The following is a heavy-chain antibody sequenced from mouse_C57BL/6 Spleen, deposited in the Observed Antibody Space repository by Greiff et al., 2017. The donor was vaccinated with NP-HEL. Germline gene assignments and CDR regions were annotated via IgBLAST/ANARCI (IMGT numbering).Heavy chain of an antibody. CDR1: GYPFTSYW. CDR2: IDPSDSYT. CDR3: ARVYYSNYAWFAY. Sequence: QVQLKQPGAELVMPGASVKLSCKASGYPFTSYWMHWVKQRPGQGLEWIGEIDPSDSYTNYNQKFKGQSTLTVDKSSSTAYMQLSSLTSEDSAVYYCARVYYSNYAWFAYWGQGTLVTVSA. D-gene: IGHD2-5*01. V-gene: IGHV1-69*01. J-gene: IGHJ3*01.